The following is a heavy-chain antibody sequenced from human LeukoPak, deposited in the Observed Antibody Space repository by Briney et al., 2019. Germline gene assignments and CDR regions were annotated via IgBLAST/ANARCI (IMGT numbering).Heavy chain of an antibody. Sequence: GGSLRLSCAASGFTFNNYYMHWVRQAPGKGLVWVSRIKSDGSNTNYADSVEGRFTISRDNAKNTLYLQMNSLRAEDTALYYCARGGDYPFDYWGQGTLVTVSS. CDR2: IKSDGSNT. CDR3: ARGGDYPFDY. D-gene: IGHD4-17*01. V-gene: IGHV3-74*01. J-gene: IGHJ4*02. CDR1: GFTFNNYY.